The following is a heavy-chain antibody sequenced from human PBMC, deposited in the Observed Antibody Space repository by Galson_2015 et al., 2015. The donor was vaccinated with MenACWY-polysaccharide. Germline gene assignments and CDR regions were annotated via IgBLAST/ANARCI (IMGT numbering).Heavy chain of an antibody. V-gene: IGHV3-74*01. J-gene: IGHJ6*02. CDR1: GLTFSNNW. D-gene: IGHD3-10*01. Sequence: SLRLSCAAPGLTFSNNWIHWVRQAPGKGLVWVSRINSDASSTAYADSVKGRFTISRDNAKNTLYLQMNSLRVEDRAVYYCVGPLGRGGTGAYGMDTWGQGTTVTVSS. CDR2: INSDASST. CDR3: VGPLGRGGTGAYGMDT.